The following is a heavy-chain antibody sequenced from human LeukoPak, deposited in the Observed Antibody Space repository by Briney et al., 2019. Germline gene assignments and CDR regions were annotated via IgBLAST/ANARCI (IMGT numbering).Heavy chain of an antibody. CDR3: ASSSYSSSSS. CDR2: INEDGSKK. CDR1: GFTFTNYW. V-gene: IGHV3-7*01. Sequence: GGSLRLSCAASGFTFTNYWMIWVRQAPGKGLEWVANINEDGSKKYYVGSVEGRSTISRDNAKNSVFLQMNSLRAEDTAMYYCASSSYSSSSSWGQGTLVTVSS. D-gene: IGHD6-6*01. J-gene: IGHJ5*02.